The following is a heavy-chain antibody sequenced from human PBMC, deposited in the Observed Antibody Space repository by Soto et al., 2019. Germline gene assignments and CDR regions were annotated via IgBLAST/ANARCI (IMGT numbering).Heavy chain of an antibody. V-gene: IGHV4-59*01. J-gene: IGHJ3*02. CDR2: IYYSGST. D-gene: IGHD4-4*01. Sequence: SETLSLTCTVSGGSISSYYWSWIRQPPGKGLEWIGYIYYSGSTNYNPSLKSRVTISVDTSKNQFSLKLSSVTAADTAVYYCARLGGNYAFDIWGQGTMVTVSS. CDR3: ARLGGNYAFDI. CDR1: GGSISSYY.